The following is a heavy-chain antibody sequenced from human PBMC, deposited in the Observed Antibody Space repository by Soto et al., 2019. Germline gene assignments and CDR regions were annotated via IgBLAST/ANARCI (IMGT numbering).Heavy chain of an antibody. D-gene: IGHD2-21*02. Sequence: QVQLVQSGAEVKKPGSSVKVSCKASGGTFSSYAISWVRQAPGQGLEWMGGIIPIFGTANYAQKFQGRVTITADGITSTAYIEVSSLGSEDTGVYYCARDDRPTASSLYGMDVWGQGTTVTVSS. V-gene: IGHV1-69*01. J-gene: IGHJ6*02. CDR1: GGTFSSYA. CDR3: ARDDRPTASSLYGMDV. CDR2: IIPIFGTA.